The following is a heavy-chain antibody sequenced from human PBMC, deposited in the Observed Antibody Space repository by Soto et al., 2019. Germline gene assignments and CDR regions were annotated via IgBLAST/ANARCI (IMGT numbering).Heavy chain of an antibody. J-gene: IGHJ4*02. CDR1: GDSVSSNSVA. V-gene: IGHV6-1*01. D-gene: IGHD4-17*01. CDR3: ARDSPGYGDYVLFDY. CDR2: TYYRSKWSN. Sequence: PSQTLSLTCAISGDSVSSNSVAWNWIRQSPSRGLEWLGRTYYRSKWSNDYAVSVESRITINPDTSKNQFSLQLDSVTPEDTAVYYCARDSPGYGDYVLFDYWGQGTRVTVPQ.